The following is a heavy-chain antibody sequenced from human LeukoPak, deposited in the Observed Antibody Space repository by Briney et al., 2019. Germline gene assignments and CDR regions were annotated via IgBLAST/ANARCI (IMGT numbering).Heavy chain of an antibody. D-gene: IGHD5-18*01. J-gene: IGHJ5*02. Sequence: GGSLRLSCAASGFTFSSYSMNWVRQAPGKGLEWVANIKQDGSEKYYVDSVKGRFTISRDNAKNSLYLQMNSLRAEDTAVYYCARGGGYGRPWGQGTLVTVSS. CDR2: IKQDGSEK. CDR3: ARGGGYGRP. V-gene: IGHV3-7*01. CDR1: GFTFSSYS.